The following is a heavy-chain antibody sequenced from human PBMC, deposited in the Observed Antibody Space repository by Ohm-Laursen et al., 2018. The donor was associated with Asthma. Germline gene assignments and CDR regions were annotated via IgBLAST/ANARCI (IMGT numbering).Heavy chain of an antibody. CDR3: ATGVTTQNRYDY. CDR2: IHYSGSN. Sequence: TLSLTCAVYGGSFSGYYWTWIRQRPGKGLEWIGNIHYSGSNIYNPSLESRLSISVDTSKNQFSLKLSSVTAADTAVYYCATGVTTQNRYDYWGQGTLVTVSS. CDR1: GGSFSGYY. J-gene: IGHJ4*02. V-gene: IGHV4-34*09. D-gene: IGHD4-17*01.